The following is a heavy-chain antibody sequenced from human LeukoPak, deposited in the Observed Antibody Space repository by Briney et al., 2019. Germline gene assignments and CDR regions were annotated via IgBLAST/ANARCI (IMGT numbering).Heavy chain of an antibody. V-gene: IGHV4-31*03. CDR1: GGSISSGGYY. J-gene: IGHJ6*03. CDR2: IYYSGST. CDR3: ARVRPYYYYMDV. Sequence: SQTLSLTCTVSGGSISSGGYYWSWIRQHPGKGLEWIGYIYYSGSTYYNPSLKSRVTISVDTSKNQFSLKLSSVTAADTAVYYCARVRPYYYYMDVWGKGTTVTVSS.